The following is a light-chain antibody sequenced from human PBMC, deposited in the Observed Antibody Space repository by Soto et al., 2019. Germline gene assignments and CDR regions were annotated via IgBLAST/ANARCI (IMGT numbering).Light chain of an antibody. J-gene: IGKJ1*01. CDR3: QQSYTTPWT. CDR2: AAS. CDR1: QSITSY. Sequence: DIQMTQSPSSLSASVGDRVTITCRASQSITSYLNWYQQKPGKAPQLLIYAASSLQSGVPSRFSGSGSGTYFTLTISSLQPEDFAPYFCQQSYTTPWTFGQGTKVEVK. V-gene: IGKV1-39*01.